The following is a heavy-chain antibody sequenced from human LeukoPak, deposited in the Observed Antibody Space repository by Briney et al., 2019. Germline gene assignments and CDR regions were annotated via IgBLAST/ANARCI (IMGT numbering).Heavy chain of an antibody. Sequence: GRSLRLSCAASGFTFSSYAMSWVRQAPGKGLEWVSAISGSGGSTYYADSVKGRFTISRDNSKNTLYLQMTSLRAEDRAVYYCAKDWGPWASISWLFDYWGQGTLVTVSS. CDR3: AKDWGPWASISWLFDY. V-gene: IGHV3-23*01. D-gene: IGHD2-2*01. CDR2: ISGSGGST. CDR1: GFTFSSYA. J-gene: IGHJ4*02.